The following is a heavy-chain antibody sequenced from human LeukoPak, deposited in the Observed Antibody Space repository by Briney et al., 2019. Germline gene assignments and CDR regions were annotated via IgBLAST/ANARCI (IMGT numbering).Heavy chain of an antibody. CDR2: INPSGGST. D-gene: IGHD2-15*01. J-gene: IGHJ4*02. CDR3: ARVGYCSGGSCYSGEDFDY. Sequence: ASVRVSCKASGYTFTSYYMHWVRQAPGQGLEWMGIINPSGGSTSYAQKFQGRVTMTRDTSISTAYMELSRLRSDDTAVYYCARVGYCSGGSCYSGEDFDYWGQGTLVTVSS. V-gene: IGHV1-46*01. CDR1: GYTFTSYY.